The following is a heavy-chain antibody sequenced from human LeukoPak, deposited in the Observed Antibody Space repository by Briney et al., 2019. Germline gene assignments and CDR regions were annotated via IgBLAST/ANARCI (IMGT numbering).Heavy chain of an antibody. CDR3: AKDIEWELLGGLGY. D-gene: IGHD1-26*01. CDR1: GFTFDDYA. V-gene: IGHV3-9*01. CDR2: ISWNSGSI. Sequence: PGGSLRLSCAASGFTFDDYAMHWVRQAPGKGLEWVSGISWNSGSIGYADSVKGRFTISRDNAKNSLYLQMNSLRAEDTALYYCAKDIEWELLGGLGYWGQGTLATASS. J-gene: IGHJ4*02.